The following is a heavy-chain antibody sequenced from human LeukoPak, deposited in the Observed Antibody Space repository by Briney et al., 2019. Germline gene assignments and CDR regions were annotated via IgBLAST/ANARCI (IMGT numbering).Heavy chain of an antibody. CDR2: IYYSGST. CDR3: ARVYSSSGWYGSFQH. CDR1: GGSISGYY. Sequence: SETLSLTCTVSGGSISGYYWSWIRQPPGKGLEWIGYIYYSGSTNYNPSLNSRVTISVDTSKNQFSLRLISVTAADTAVYYCARVYSSSGWYGSFQHWGQGTLVSVSS. V-gene: IGHV4-59*01. J-gene: IGHJ1*01. D-gene: IGHD6-19*01.